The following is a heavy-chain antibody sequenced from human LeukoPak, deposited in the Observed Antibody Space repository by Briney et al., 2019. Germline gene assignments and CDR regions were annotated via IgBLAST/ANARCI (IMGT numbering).Heavy chain of an antibody. V-gene: IGHV3-21*01. CDR1: GFTFSSYS. CDR2: ISSGSSYM. J-gene: IGHJ5*02. CDR3: ARDLRCSSTSCYNWFDP. D-gene: IGHD2-2*01. Sequence: PGGSLRLSCAASGFTFSSYSMNWVRQAPGKGLEWVSSISSGSSYMYYADSVKGRFTISRDNARNSLYLQMNSLRAEDTAIYYCARDLRCSSTSCYNWFDPWGQGTLVTVSS.